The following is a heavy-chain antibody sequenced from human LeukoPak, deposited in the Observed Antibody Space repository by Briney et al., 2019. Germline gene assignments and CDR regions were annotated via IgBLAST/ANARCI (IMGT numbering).Heavy chain of an antibody. Sequence: GGSLRLSCAASGFTISSYAMSWVRQAPGKGLEWVSAISGSGGITYYADSVKGRFTISRDNSKNTLYLQMNSLRAEDTAVYYCARTQYSSGWYNWFDPWGQGTLVTASS. J-gene: IGHJ5*02. D-gene: IGHD6-19*01. CDR3: ARTQYSSGWYNWFDP. V-gene: IGHV3-23*01. CDR1: GFTISSYA. CDR2: ISGSGGIT.